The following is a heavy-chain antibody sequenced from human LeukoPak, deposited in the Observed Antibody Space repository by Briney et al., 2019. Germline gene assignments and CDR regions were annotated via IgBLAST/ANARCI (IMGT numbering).Heavy chain of an antibody. CDR3: VRDRTKYCSSTSCLLDY. Sequence: ASVKVSCKASGYSFTGYYMHCVRQAPVQGLEWMGWINPYSGGTNYAQKFQGRVTMTRDTSISTAYMELSRLRSDDTAVYYCVRDRTKYCSSTSCLLDYWGQGTLVTVSS. J-gene: IGHJ4*02. CDR1: GYSFTGYY. CDR2: INPYSGGT. V-gene: IGHV1-2*02. D-gene: IGHD2-2*01.